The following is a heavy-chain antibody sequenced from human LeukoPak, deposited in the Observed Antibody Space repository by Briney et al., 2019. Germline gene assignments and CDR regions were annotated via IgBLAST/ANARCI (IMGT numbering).Heavy chain of an antibody. V-gene: IGHV1-18*01. Sequence: GASVKVSCKASGYTFTNYGITWVRQAPGQGLEWMGRISAYNGNTNYAQKLQGRVTMTTDTSTSTAYVELRNLRSDDTAVYYCARCYYDSSGYYIYWGQGSLVTVSS. CDR2: ISAYNGNT. J-gene: IGHJ4*02. CDR3: ARCYYDSSGYYIY. CDR1: GYTFTNYG. D-gene: IGHD3-22*01.